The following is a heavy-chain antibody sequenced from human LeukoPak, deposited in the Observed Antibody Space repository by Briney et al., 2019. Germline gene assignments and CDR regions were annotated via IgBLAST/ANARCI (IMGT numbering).Heavy chain of an antibody. J-gene: IGHJ3*02. V-gene: IGHV3-7*01. CDR3: ARDRAWGNDAFDI. D-gene: IGHD3-16*01. CDR2: IKQDGSEK. Sequence: PGGSLRLSCAASGFTFSSYWMSWVRQAPGKGLEWVANIKQDGSEKYYVDSVKGRFTISRDNAKNSLYLQMNSLRAEDTAVYYCARDRAWGNDAFDIWGQGTMVTVSS. CDR1: GFTFSSYW.